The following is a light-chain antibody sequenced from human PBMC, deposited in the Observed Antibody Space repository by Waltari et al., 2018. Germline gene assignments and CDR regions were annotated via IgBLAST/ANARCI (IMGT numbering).Light chain of an antibody. CDR2: GAT. V-gene: IGKV1-39*01. CDR3: QQCRKLLRT. Sequence: EIQLTQSPSSLSAYVGDRVTITCRASQSIDTFLTWYQQKPGQAPRVLIYGATTLQTGIPSRFSGSGSGTHFTLTISSLQPDDFATYFCQQCRKLLRTFGQGTKLEIK. CDR1: QSIDTF. J-gene: IGKJ2*02.